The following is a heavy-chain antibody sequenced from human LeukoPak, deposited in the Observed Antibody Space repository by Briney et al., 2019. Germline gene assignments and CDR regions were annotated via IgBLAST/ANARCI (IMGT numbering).Heavy chain of an antibody. CDR3: ARGKLERRGAFDI. D-gene: IGHD1-1*01. CDR2: IYSSGGT. V-gene: IGHV4-4*07. Sequence: SETLSLTCTVSGGSINSYYWSWIRQPAGKRMEWIGRIYSSGGTTYNPSLKSRVTISVDTSKNQFSLKLSSVTAADTAVYYCARGKLERRGAFDIWGQGTMVTVSS. CDR1: GGSINSYY. J-gene: IGHJ3*02.